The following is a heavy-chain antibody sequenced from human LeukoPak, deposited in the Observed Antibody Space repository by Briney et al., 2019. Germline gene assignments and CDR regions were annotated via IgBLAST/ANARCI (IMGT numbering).Heavy chain of an antibody. CDR2: ISWDGDTT. V-gene: IGHV3-43D*03. CDR1: GFTFDDYA. J-gene: IGHJ4*02. CDR3: AKANGIAMAVAYFDY. D-gene: IGHD6-19*01. Sequence: PGGSLRLSCATSGFTFDDYAMHWVRQAPGKGLEWVSLISWDGDTTFYADSVKGRFTISRDNSKNSLYLQMNSLRAEDTALYYCAKANGIAMAVAYFDYWGQGTLVIVSS.